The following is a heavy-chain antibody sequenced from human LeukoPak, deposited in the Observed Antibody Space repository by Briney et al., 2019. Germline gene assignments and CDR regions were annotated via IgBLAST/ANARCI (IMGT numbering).Heavy chain of an antibody. CDR2: ISAYNGNT. V-gene: IGHV1-18*01. CDR3: ARDVVVVPAAKWASFDY. Sequence: ASVKVSCKASGYTFTSYGISWVRQAPGQGLEWMGWISAYNGNTNYAQKLQGRVTMTTDTSTSTAYMELRSLRSDDTAVYYCARDVVVVPAAKWASFDYWGQGTLVTVSS. D-gene: IGHD2-2*01. CDR1: GYTFTSYG. J-gene: IGHJ4*02.